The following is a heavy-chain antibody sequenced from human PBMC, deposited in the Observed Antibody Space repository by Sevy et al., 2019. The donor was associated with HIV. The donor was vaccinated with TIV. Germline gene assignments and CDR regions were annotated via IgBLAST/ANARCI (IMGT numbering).Heavy chain of an antibody. Sequence: GGSLRLSCAASGFTFSNYAMHWVRQAPGKGLEWVAIIWSDGAYQYHGNSVKGRFTISRDNSKNTLYLQMNNVRVEDTAVYYCARGGYYYDNAAYYALDSWGQGTLVTVSS. CDR3: ARGGYYYDNAAYYALDS. V-gene: IGHV3-33*01. J-gene: IGHJ4*02. CDR2: IWSDGAYQ. CDR1: GFTFSNYA. D-gene: IGHD3-22*01.